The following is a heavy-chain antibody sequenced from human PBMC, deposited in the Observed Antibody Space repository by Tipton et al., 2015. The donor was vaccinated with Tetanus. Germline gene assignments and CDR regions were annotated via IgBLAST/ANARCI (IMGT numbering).Heavy chain of an antibody. J-gene: IGHJ4*02. CDR3: ARMYSTSSPFDH. Sequence: VQLVQSGAEVKKPGESLKISCKASGYSFPNYYIAWVRHMTEKGLEWMGTIHPGDSIDEYSPSFRGQVTISADKSINTAYLQWSCLKASDPAMYFCARMYSTSSPFDHWGQGTLVAVSS. CDR2: IHPGDSID. D-gene: IGHD6-6*01. CDR1: GYSFPNYY. V-gene: IGHV5-51*01.